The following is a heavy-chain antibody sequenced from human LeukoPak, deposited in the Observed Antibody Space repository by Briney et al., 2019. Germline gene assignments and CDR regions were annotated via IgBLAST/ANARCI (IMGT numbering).Heavy chain of an antibody. V-gene: IGHV4-39*01. Sequence: SETLSLTCTVSGGSISSSSYYWGWIRQPPGKGLEWIGSIYYSGSTYYNPSLKSRVTISVDTSKNQFSLKLSSVTAADTAVYYCARVSILEWFPYYFDYWGQGTLVTVSS. J-gene: IGHJ4*02. CDR1: GGSISSSSYY. CDR3: ARVSILEWFPYYFDY. D-gene: IGHD3-3*01. CDR2: IYYSGST.